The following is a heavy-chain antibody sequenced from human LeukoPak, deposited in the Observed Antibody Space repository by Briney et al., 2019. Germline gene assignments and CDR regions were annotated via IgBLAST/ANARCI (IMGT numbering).Heavy chain of an antibody. CDR1: GGSFTDYY. CDR3: TRSRFGRWGSEYGRSGFDH. Sequence: SETLSLTCAVYGGSFTDYYWGWIRQPPGKGLEWIGEIIHSGRTNYNPSLKSRVTISVDTSKNQFFLKLNSLSAADTAVYFCTRSRFGRWGSEYGRSGFDHWGQGTLVTVSS. J-gene: IGHJ4*02. V-gene: IGHV4-34*12. D-gene: IGHD6-6*01. CDR2: IIHSGRT.